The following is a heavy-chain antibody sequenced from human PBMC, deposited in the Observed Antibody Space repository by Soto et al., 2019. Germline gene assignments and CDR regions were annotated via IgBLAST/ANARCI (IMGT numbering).Heavy chain of an antibody. CDR3: AKPLMGWFPNLNS. D-gene: IGHD3-3*01. CDR1: GFTFSTYA. Sequence: EVQLLESGGGLVQRGGSLRLSCAASGFTFSTYAMNWVRQAPGKGLEWVSTISGNGADTYYADSVKGRFTISRDNSQKTLYLEMNSLRAEDMAVYYCAKPLMGWFPNLNSWGQGTLVTVSS. CDR2: ISGNGADT. J-gene: IGHJ4*02. V-gene: IGHV3-23*01.